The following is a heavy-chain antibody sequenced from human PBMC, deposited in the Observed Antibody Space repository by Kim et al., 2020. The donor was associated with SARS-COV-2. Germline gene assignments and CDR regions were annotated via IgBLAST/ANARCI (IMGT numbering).Heavy chain of an antibody. CDR2: IYYSGST. CDR1: GGSISSGGYY. J-gene: IGHJ5*02. D-gene: IGHD3-22*01. V-gene: IGHV4-31*03. CDR3: ARGGIEGITMIVGNWFDP. Sequence: SETLSLTCTVSGGSISSGGYYWSWIRQHPGKGLEWMGYIYYSGSTYYNPSLKSRVTISVDTSKNQFSLKLSSVTAADTAVYYCARGGIEGITMIVGNWFDPWGQGTLVTVSS.